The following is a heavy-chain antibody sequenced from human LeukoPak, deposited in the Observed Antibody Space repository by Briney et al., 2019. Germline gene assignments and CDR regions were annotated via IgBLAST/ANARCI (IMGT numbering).Heavy chain of an antibody. CDR1: GFTFSSYG. J-gene: IGHJ3*02. CDR2: ISYDGSNK. D-gene: IGHD1-26*01. V-gene: IGHV3-30*18. Sequence: GGSLRLSCAASGFTFSSYGMHWVRQAPGKGLEWVAVISYDGSNKYYADSVKGRFTISRDNSKNTLYLQMNSLRAEDTAVYYCAKDREGSDSFAFDIWGLGTMVTVSS. CDR3: AKDREGSDSFAFDI.